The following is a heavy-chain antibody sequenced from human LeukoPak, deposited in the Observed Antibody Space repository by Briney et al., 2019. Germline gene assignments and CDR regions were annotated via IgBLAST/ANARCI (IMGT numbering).Heavy chain of an antibody. J-gene: IGHJ4*02. CDR2: INPSGGST. CDR3: ARGEARTYYYDSSGYYFHYFDY. Sequence: ASVKVSCKASGYTFTSYYMHWVRQAPGQGLEWMGIINPSGGSTSYAQKFQGRVTMTRDTSTSTVYKELSSLRSEDTAVCYCARGEARTYYYDSSGYYFHYFDYWGQGTLVTVSS. D-gene: IGHD3-22*01. CDR1: GYTFTSYY. V-gene: IGHV1-46*01.